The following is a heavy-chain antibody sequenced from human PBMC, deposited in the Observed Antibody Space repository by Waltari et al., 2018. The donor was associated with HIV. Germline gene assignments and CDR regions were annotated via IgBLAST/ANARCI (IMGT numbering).Heavy chain of an antibody. D-gene: IGHD2-2*01. CDR2: MNHNSGNT. CDR3: ARGWAVVVPAATYYYYYGMDV. V-gene: IGHV1-8*01. Sequence: QVQLVQSGAEVKKPGASVKVSCKASGYTFTSYDINWVRQATGQGLEWMGWMNHNSGNTGYAQKFQGRVTMTRNTSISTAYMELSSLRSEDTAVYYCARGWAVVVPAATYYYYYGMDVWGQGTTVTVSS. J-gene: IGHJ6*02. CDR1: GYTFTSYD.